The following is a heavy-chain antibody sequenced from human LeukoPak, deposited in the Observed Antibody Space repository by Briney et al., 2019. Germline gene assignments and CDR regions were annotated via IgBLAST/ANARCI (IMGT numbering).Heavy chain of an antibody. D-gene: IGHD3-9*01. CDR1: GFIFSDYG. CDR2: ISYSSSHI. CDR3: AKAQLRYFDWLQSDVHYFDY. Sequence: GGSLRLSCAASGFIFSDYGMNWVRQAPGKGLEWVSSISYSSSHIYYADSVKGRFTISRDNAENSMYLQMNSLRAEDTAVYYCAKAQLRYFDWLQSDVHYFDYWGQGTLVTVSS. V-gene: IGHV3-21*04. J-gene: IGHJ4*02.